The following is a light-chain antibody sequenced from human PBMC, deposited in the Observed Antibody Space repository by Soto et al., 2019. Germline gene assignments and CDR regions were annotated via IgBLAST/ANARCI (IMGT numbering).Light chain of an antibody. CDR2: DVS. CDR3: CSYAGTYTSAV. V-gene: IGLV2-11*01. CDR1: SSDVGGYNY. J-gene: IGLJ1*01. Sequence: QSALTQPRSVSGSPGQSVTISCTGTSSDVGGYNYLSWYQQHPGRAPNLIIYDVSKRPSGVPDRFSGSKSGNSASLTISGLQADDEADYYCCSYAGTYTSAVFGTGTKV.